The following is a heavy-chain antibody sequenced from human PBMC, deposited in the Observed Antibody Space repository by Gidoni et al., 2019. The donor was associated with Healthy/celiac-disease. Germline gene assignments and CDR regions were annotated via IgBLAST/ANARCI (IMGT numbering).Heavy chain of an antibody. CDR2: ISYDGSNK. CDR3: AKADQYCSGGSCYSIYYYYGMDV. Sequence: QVQLVESGGGVVQPGRSLRLSCAASGFTFSSYGLPWVRQAPGKGLEWVAVISYDGSNKYYADSVKGRFTISRDNSKNTLYLQMNSLRAEDTAVYYCAKADQYCSGGSCYSIYYYYGMDVWGQGTTVTVSS. CDR1: GFTFSSYG. J-gene: IGHJ6*02. V-gene: IGHV3-30*18. D-gene: IGHD2-15*01.